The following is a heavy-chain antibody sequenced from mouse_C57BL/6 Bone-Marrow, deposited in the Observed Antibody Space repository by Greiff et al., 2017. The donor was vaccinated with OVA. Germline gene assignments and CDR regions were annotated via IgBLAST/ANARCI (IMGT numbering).Heavy chain of an antibody. Sequence: VQLQQSGAELVRPGPSVKMSCKASGYTFTNYWIGWAKQRPGHGLEWIGDIYPGGGYTNYNEKFKGKATLTADKSSSTAYMQFSSLTSEDSAIYYCARGGYYGSSFDYWGQGTTLTVSS. CDR1: GYTFTNYW. CDR2: IYPGGGYT. J-gene: IGHJ2*01. CDR3: ARGGYYGSSFDY. V-gene: IGHV1-63*01. D-gene: IGHD1-1*01.